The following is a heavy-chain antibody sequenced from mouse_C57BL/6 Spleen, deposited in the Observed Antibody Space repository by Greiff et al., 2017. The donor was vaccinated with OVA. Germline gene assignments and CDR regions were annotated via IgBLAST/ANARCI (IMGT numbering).Heavy chain of an antibody. CDR2: INPNNGGT. J-gene: IGHJ3*01. CDR1: GYTFTDYN. Sequence: EVQLQESGPELVKPGASVKIPCKASGYTFTDYNMDWVKQSHGKSLEWIGDINPNNGGTIYNQKFKGKATLTVDKSSSTAYMELRSLTSEDTAVYYCARRGYGSSYLAWFAYWGQGTLVTVSA. V-gene: IGHV1-18*01. D-gene: IGHD1-1*01. CDR3: ARRGYGSSYLAWFAY.